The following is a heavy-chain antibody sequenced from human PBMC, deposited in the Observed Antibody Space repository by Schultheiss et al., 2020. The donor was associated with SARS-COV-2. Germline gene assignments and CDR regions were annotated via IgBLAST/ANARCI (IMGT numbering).Heavy chain of an antibody. CDR3: ATLRFLEWEHFDY. Sequence: GGSLRLSCAASGFTFSSYWMHWVRQAPGKGLVWVSRINSDGSSTSYADSVKGRFTISRDNSKNTLYLQMNSLRAEDTAVYYCATLRFLEWEHFDYWGQGTLVTVSS. D-gene: IGHD3-3*01. V-gene: IGHV3-74*01. J-gene: IGHJ4*02. CDR2: INSDGSST. CDR1: GFTFSSYW.